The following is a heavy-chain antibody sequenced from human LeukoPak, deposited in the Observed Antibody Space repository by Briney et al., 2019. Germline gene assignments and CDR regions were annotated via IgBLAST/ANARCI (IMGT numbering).Heavy chain of an antibody. V-gene: IGHV1-69*05. J-gene: IGHJ4*02. Sequence: GSSVTVSYKASGGTFNSYAISWVRQAPGQGLEWMGGIIPIFGTANYAQKFQGRVTITTDESTSTAYMELSSLRSEDTAVYYCARGTSSIAARSGDGALPYWGQGTLLTVSS. CDR3: ARGTSSIAARSGDGALPY. CDR1: GGTFNSYA. CDR2: IIPIFGTA. D-gene: IGHD6-6*01.